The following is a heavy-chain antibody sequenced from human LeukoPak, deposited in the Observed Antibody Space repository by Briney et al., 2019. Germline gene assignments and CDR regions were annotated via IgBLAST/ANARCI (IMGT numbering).Heavy chain of an antibody. J-gene: IGHJ4*02. CDR2: IYSGGST. V-gene: IGHV3-53*01. CDR1: GLTFSSYG. D-gene: IGHD3-10*01. CDR3: ARAKPKNMVRGLIMRRESRYYFDY. Sequence: PGGSLRLSCAASGLTFSSYGMHWVRQAPGKGLERVSVIYSGGSTYYADSVKGRFTISRDNSKSTLYIQMNSLRAEDTAVYYCARAKPKNMVRGLIMRRESRYYFDYWGQGTLVTVSS.